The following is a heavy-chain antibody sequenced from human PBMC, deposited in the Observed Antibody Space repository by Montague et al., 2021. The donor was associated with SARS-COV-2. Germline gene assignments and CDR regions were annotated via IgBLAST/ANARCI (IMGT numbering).Heavy chain of an antibody. CDR2: IYYSGST. J-gene: IGHJ5*01. Sequence: SETLSLTCTVSFGSISTYYWSWIRQPPGKGLEWIGFIYYSGSTKYNPSLKRRVSISLDTSKNQFSLKLSSVTTADTAVYYCARQVAWAYCGDACYGGWFDSWGQGTLVTVSS. D-gene: IGHD2-21*01. CDR1: FGSISTYY. V-gene: IGHV4-59*01. CDR3: ARQVAWAYCGDACYGGWFDS.